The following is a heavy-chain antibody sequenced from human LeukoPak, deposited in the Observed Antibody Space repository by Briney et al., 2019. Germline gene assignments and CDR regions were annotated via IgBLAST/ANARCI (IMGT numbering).Heavy chain of an antibody. Sequence: GGSLRLSCAASGFTVSSNYMNWVRQAPGKGLEWVSVIYSGGSTDYADSVKGRFTISRDNSRNTLYLQMNTLRAGDTAVYYCAREPSDIALDVWGQGTTVTVSS. J-gene: IGHJ6*02. CDR3: AREPSDIALDV. D-gene: IGHD2-15*01. CDR2: IYSGGST. V-gene: IGHV3-53*01. CDR1: GFTVSSNY.